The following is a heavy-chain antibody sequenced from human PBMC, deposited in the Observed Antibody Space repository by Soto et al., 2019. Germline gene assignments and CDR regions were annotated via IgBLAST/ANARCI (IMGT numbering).Heavy chain of an antibody. CDR2: ISTYNDIT. D-gene: IGHD6-13*01. CDR3: ARGTDPISSAGSCFAY. Sequence: QVQLVQSGAEVKKPGASVKVSCKASGYTFTIYGITWVRQAPGQGLEWMGWISTYNDITNYAQKFQGRVTMTTDTSTGTAYMELRSLRSDDTDVYSCARGTDPISSAGSCFAYWGQGTLVTVSS. J-gene: IGHJ4*02. V-gene: IGHV1-18*04. CDR1: GYTFTIYG.